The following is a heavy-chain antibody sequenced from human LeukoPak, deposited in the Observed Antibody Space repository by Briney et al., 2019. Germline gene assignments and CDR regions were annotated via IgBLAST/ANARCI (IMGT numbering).Heavy chain of an antibody. CDR1: GGSFSGYY. CDR2: INHSGST. V-gene: IGHV4-34*01. D-gene: IGHD3-9*01. J-gene: IGHJ4*02. Sequence: SETLSLTCAVYGGSFSGYYWSWIRQPPGKGLEWIGEINHSGSTNYNPSLKGRVTISVDTSKNQFSLKLSSVTAADTAVYYCARGVVLRYFDWLLYQYYFDYWGQGTLVTVSS. CDR3: ARGVVLRYFDWLLYQYYFDY.